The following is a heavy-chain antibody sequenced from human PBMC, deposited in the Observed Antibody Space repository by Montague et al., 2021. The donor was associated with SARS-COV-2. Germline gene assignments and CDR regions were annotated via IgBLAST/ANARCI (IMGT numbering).Heavy chain of an antibody. CDR1: GGSFSGYY. Sequence: SETLSLTCAVYGGSFSGYYWSWIRQPPGKGLEWIGEIHHSGSTNYNQSLKRRVTISVDTSKNQFSLKLSSVTAADTAVYYCARVRYYGSGTSLGFDVWGQGTTVTVSS. CDR3: ARVRYYGSGTSLGFDV. J-gene: IGHJ6*02. V-gene: IGHV4-34*01. D-gene: IGHD3-10*01. CDR2: IHHSGST.